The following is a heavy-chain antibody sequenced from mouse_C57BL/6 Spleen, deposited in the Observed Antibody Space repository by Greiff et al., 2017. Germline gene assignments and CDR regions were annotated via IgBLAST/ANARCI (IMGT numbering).Heavy chain of an antibody. J-gene: IGHJ2*01. Sequence: QVHVKQSGAELARPGASVKLSCKASGYTFTSYGISWVKQRTGQGLEWIGEIYPRSGNTYYNEKFKGKATLTADKSSSTAYMELRSLTSEDSAVYFCAREGTTVVAWGQGTTLTVSS. D-gene: IGHD1-1*01. CDR1: GYTFTSYG. V-gene: IGHV1-81*01. CDR3: AREGTTVVA. CDR2: IYPRSGNT.